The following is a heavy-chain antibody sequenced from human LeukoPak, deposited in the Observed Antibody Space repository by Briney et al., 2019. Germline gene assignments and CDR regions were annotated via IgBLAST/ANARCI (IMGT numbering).Heavy chain of an antibody. CDR1: GFTFSTYA. Sequence: GGSLRLSCAASGFTFSTYAMSWVRQAPGKGLEWVSGISGSGDSTYYADSVKGRFTIPRDNSKNTLYLQMNSLRAEDTAVYYCAKVTQLWFSYFDYWGQGTLVTVSS. D-gene: IGHD5-18*01. V-gene: IGHV3-23*01. J-gene: IGHJ4*02. CDR3: AKVTQLWFSYFDY. CDR2: ISGSGDST.